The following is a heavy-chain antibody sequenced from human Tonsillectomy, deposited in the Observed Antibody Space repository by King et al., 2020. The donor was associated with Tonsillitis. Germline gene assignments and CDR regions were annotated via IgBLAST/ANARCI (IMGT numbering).Heavy chain of an antibody. D-gene: IGHD3-9*01. CDR2: IFPGDSDT. Sequence: QLVQSGAEVKKPGESLKISCKGSGFSFTTYWIAWVRQMPGKGLEWMGIIFPGDSDTRYSPSFQGHVTISADKSISTAYLQWSSLKASDTAMYYCARPSYDTPGAFDIWGQGTIVTVSS. J-gene: IGHJ3*02. V-gene: IGHV5-51*01. CDR1: GFSFTTYW. CDR3: ARPSYDTPGAFDI.